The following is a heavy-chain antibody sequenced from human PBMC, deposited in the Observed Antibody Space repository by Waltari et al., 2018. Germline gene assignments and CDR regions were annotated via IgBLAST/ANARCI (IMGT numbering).Heavy chain of an antibody. CDR2: INAGNGNT. V-gene: IGHV1-3*01. CDR3: ARERDDFIVQTPPDAFHI. Sequence: QVQLAQSGAEVKKPGASVKVSCQASGYIFTNYAMHWVRQAPGQRLEWMGWINAGNGNTKYSQKFQGRVTITRDTSASTAYMELNSLKSEDTAVYYCARERDDFIVQTPPDAFHIWGQGTVVTVSS. J-gene: IGHJ3*02. CDR1: GYIFTNYA. D-gene: IGHD3-3*01.